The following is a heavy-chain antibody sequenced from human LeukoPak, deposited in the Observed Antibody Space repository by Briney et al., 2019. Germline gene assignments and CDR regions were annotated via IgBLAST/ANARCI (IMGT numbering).Heavy chain of an antibody. CDR1: GGSISSYY. CDR2: IYYSGTT. D-gene: IGHD6-13*01. CDR3: ARLSAAGIDY. Sequence: SETLSLTCTVSGGSISSYYWSWIRQPPGKGLEWIGYIYYSGTTNYNPSLKSRVTISVDTSKNQFSLKLSSVTAADTAVYYCARLSAAGIDYWGQGTLVTVSS. J-gene: IGHJ4*02. V-gene: IGHV4-59*08.